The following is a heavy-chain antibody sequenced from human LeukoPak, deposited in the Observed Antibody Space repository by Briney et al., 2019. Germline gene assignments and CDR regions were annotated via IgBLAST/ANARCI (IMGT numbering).Heavy chain of an antibody. CDR3: TSIPGD. CDR2: INSDGSST. V-gene: IGHV3-74*01. CDR1: GFTFSRYW. J-gene: IGHJ4*02. D-gene: IGHD7-27*01. Sequence: PGGSLRLSCAASGFTFSRYWMHWVRQAPGKGLVGVSRINSDGSSTSYADSVRGRFTVSRDNAKNTLYLQMNSLRAEDTAAYYCTSIPGDWGQGTLVTVSS.